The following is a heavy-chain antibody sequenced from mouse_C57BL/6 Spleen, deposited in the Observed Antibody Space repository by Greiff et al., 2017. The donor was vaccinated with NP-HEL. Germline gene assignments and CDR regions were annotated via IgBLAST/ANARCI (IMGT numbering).Heavy chain of an antibody. D-gene: IGHD1-1*01. CDR1: GFNIKNTY. CDR3: ARGSVDHYYALDY. Sequence: EVQLQQSVAELVRPGASVKLSCTASGFNIKNTYMHWVKQRPEQGLEWIGRIDPANGNTKYAPKFKGKATRTADTSSNTASLQLSILTSEDTAIYYCARGSVDHYYALDYWGQGTSVTVSS. V-gene: IGHV14-3*01. CDR2: IDPANGNT. J-gene: IGHJ4*01.